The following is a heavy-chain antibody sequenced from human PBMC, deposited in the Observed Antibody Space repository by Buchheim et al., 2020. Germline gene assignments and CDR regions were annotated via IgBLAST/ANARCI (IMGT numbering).Heavy chain of an antibody. CDR1: GYSFPSYW. D-gene: IGHD2-2*02. V-gene: IGHV5-51*01. J-gene: IGHJ4*02. Sequence: EVQLAQSGAEVKKPGESLKISCEGSGYSFPSYWIGWVCQVSGKGLEWMGSIYPGDASTKYSPSFQGQVTVSADKSITTAYLQWSSLKASDTAMYYCVRGLGYCSSTRCYIFDYWGQGTL. CDR2: IYPGDAST. CDR3: VRGLGYCSSTRCYIFDY.